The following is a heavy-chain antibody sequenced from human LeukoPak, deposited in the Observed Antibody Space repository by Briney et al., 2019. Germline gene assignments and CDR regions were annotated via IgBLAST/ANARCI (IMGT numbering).Heavy chain of an antibody. J-gene: IGHJ4*02. CDR2: IYYSGST. Sequence: PSETLSLTCTVSGGSISSYHWSWIRQPPGKGLEWIGYIYYSGSTNYNPSLKSRVTISVDTSKNQFSLKLSSVTAADTAVYYCARADYQPLLNFDYWGQGTLVTVSS. V-gene: IGHV4-59*01. D-gene: IGHD2-2*01. CDR1: GGSISSYH. CDR3: ARADYQPLLNFDY.